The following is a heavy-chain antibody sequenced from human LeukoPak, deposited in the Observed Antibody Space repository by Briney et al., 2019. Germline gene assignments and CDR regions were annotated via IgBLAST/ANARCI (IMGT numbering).Heavy chain of an antibody. CDR2: INHSGST. Sequence: SETLSLTCAVYGGSFSGYYWSWIRQPPGKGLEWIGEINHSGSTNYNPSLKRRVTISVDTSKNQFSLKLSSVTAADTAVYYCARGGVCYGSGSYDYYYYYYGMDVWGKGTTVTVSS. V-gene: IGHV4-34*01. CDR1: GGSFSGYY. D-gene: IGHD3-10*01. CDR3: ARGGVCYGSGSYDYYYYYYGMDV. J-gene: IGHJ6*04.